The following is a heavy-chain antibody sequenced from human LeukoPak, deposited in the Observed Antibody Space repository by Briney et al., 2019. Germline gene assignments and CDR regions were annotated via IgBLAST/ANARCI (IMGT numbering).Heavy chain of an antibody. V-gene: IGHV4-59*01. CDR2: IYYSGST. CDR3: ARDSSFWSGYPHYMDV. Sequence: PSETLSLTCTVSGGSISSYYWSWIRQPPGKGLEWIGYIYYSGSTNYNPSLKSRVTISVDTSKNQFSLKLSSVTAADTAVYYCARDSSFWSGYPHYMDVWGKGTTVTVSS. CDR1: GGSISSYY. J-gene: IGHJ6*03. D-gene: IGHD3-3*01.